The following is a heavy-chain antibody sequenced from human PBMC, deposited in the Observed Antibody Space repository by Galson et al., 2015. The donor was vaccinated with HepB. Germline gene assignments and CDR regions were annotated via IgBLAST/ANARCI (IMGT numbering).Heavy chain of an antibody. CDR3: AKGRRYSSGWAPFDY. J-gene: IGHJ4*02. D-gene: IGHD6-19*01. V-gene: IGHV3-23*01. Sequence: SLRLSCAASGFTFSSYAMSWVRQAPGKGLEWVSAISGSGGSTYYADSVKGRFTISRDNSKNTLYLQMNSPRAEDTAVYYCAKGRRYSSGWAPFDYWGQGTLVTVSS. CDR1: GFTFSSYA. CDR2: ISGSGGST.